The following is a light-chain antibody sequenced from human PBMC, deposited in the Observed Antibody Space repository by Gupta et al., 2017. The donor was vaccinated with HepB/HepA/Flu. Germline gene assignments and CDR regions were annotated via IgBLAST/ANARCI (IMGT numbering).Light chain of an antibody. J-gene: IGLJ3*02. Sequence: QSALTQPASLSRSPGQSIPILCAGTNSAIGTSNLVSWYQQHPGKAHKLIIYEVSNRPSGISNRFSGSKSGNTASLTISGLQAEDEADYYCCSYAGSMIYVVFGGGTKLTVL. CDR2: EVS. CDR3: CSYAGSMIYVV. CDR1: NSAIGTSNL. V-gene: IGLV2-23*02.